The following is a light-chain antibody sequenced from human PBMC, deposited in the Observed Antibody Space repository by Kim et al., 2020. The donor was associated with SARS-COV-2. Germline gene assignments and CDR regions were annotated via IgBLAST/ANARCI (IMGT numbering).Light chain of an antibody. J-gene: IGKJ4*01. Sequence: PASIACRSSQSLVHSDGNTYWSWFQQRPGQSPRRLIYKVSNRDSGVPDRFSGSGSGTEFTLRISRVEAEDVGAYYCMQSTDWPLTFGGGTKVDIK. V-gene: IGKV2-30*02. CDR3: MQSTDWPLT. CDR1: QSLVHSDGNTY. CDR2: KVS.